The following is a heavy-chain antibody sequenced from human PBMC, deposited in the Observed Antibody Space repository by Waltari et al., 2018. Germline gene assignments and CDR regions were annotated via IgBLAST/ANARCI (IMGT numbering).Heavy chain of an antibody. D-gene: IGHD1-1*01. CDR1: GFTFSSYA. V-gene: IGHV3-30-3*01. CDR2: ISYDGSNK. J-gene: IGHJ3*02. Sequence: QVQLVESGGGVVQPGRSLRLSCAASGFTFSSYAMHWVRQAPGKGLEWVAVISYDGSNKYYADSVKGRFTSSRDNSKNTLYLQMNSLRAEDTAVYYTTTHTHAFDIWGQGTMVTVSS. CDR3: TTHTHAFDI.